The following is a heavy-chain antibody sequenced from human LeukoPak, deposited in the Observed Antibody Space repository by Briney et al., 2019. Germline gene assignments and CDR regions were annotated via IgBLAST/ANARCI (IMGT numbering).Heavy chain of an antibody. D-gene: IGHD6-19*01. Sequence: SETLSLTCTVSGGSISSSSYYWGWIRQPPGKGLEWIGSIYYSGSTYYNPSLKSRVTISVDTSKNQFSLKLSSVTAADTAVYYCASGPNSSGWQFSYYFDYWGQGTLVTVSS. CDR1: GGSISSSSYY. CDR3: ASGPNSSGWQFSYYFDY. CDR2: IYYSGST. V-gene: IGHV4-39*01. J-gene: IGHJ4*02.